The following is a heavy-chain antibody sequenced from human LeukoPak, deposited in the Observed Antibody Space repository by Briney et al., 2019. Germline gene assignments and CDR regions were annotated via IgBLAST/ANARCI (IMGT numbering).Heavy chain of an antibody. CDR3: ATTPLYSGSYGRAFDI. CDR1: GYTFTGYY. CDR2: INPNSGGT. D-gene: IGHD1-26*01. J-gene: IGHJ3*02. V-gene: IGHV1-2*02. Sequence: ASVKVSCKASGYTFTGYYMHWVRQAPGQGLEWMGWINPNSGGTNYAQKFQGRVTMTEDTSTDTAYMELSSLRSEDTAVYYCATTPLYSGSYGRAFDIWGQGTMVTVSS.